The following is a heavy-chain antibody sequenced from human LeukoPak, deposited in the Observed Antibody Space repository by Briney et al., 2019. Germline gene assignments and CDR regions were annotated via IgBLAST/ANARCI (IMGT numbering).Heavy chain of an antibody. V-gene: IGHV1-8*01. CDR3: ARSYGSGSYYNDAFDI. D-gene: IGHD3-10*01. J-gene: IGHJ3*02. CDR2: MNPNSGNT. CDR1: GYTFTSYD. Sequence: ASVKVSCTASGYTFTSYDINWVRQATGQGLEWMGWMNPNSGNTGYAQKFQGRVTMTRNTSISTAHMELSSLRSEDTAVYYCARSYGSGSYYNDAFDIWGQGTMVTVSS.